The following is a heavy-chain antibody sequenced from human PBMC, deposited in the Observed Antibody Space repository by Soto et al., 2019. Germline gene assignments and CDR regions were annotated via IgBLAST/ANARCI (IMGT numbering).Heavy chain of an antibody. D-gene: IGHD3-10*01. CDR3: ARAYPYYYGSGSYRWTYYYYGMDV. CDR2: IIPIFGTA. CDR1: GGTFSSYA. Sequence: SVKVSCKVSGGTFSSYAISWVRQAPGQGLEWMGGIIPIFGTANYAQKFQGRVTITADESTSTAYMELSSLRSEDTAVYYCARAYPYYYGSGSYRWTYYYYGMDVWGQGTTVTVSS. J-gene: IGHJ6*02. V-gene: IGHV1-69*13.